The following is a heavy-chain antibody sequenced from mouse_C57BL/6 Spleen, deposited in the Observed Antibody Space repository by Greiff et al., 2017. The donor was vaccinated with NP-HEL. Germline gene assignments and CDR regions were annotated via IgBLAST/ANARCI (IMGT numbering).Heavy chain of an antibody. Sequence: QVQLQQSGAELVRPGASVKLSCKASGFTFTDYYINWVKQRPGQGLEWIARIYPGSGNTYYTEKFKGKSTLTAEKSSSTAYMQLSSLTSEDSAVDFCARGITTVVAPYDAMDYWGQGTSVTVSS. CDR1: GFTFTDYY. J-gene: IGHJ4*01. CDR2: IYPGSGNT. D-gene: IGHD1-1*01. CDR3: ARGITTVVAPYDAMDY. V-gene: IGHV1-76*01.